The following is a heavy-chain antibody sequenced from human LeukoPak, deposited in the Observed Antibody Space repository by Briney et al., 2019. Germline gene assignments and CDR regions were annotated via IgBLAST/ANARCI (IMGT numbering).Heavy chain of an antibody. D-gene: IGHD6-13*01. V-gene: IGHV3-23*01. CDR1: GFTFSSYA. CDR3: AKMYSSSWYLDYYFDY. J-gene: IGHJ4*02. Sequence: GGSLRLSCAASGFTFSSYAMSWVRQAPGKGLEWVSAISGSGGSTYYADSVKGRFTISRDSSKNTLYLQMNSLRAEDTAVYYCAKMYSSSWYLDYYFDYWGQGTLVTVSS. CDR2: ISGSGGST.